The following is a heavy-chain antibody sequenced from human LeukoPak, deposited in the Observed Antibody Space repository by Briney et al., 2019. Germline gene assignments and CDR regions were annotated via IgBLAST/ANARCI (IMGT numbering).Heavy chain of an antibody. D-gene: IGHD2-15*01. CDR2: ICSGGST. CDR1: GFTVSSNY. J-gene: IGHJ6*03. CDR3: ARYVAYYYYMDV. Sequence: GGSLRLSCAASGFTVSSNYMSWVRQAPGKGLEWVSVICSGGSTYYADSVKGRFTISRDNSKNTLYLQMNSLRAEDTAVYYCARYVAYYYYMDVWGKGTTVTVSS. V-gene: IGHV3-53*01.